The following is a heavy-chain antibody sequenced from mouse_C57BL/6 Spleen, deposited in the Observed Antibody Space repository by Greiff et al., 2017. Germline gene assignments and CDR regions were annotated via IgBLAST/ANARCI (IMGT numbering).Heavy chain of an antibody. D-gene: IGHD2-1*01. CDR1: GYTFTDYE. CDR2: IDPETGGT. V-gene: IGHV1-15*01. J-gene: IGHJ3*01. Sequence: QVQLQQSGAELVRPGASVTLSCKASGYTFTDYEMHWVKQTPVHGLEWIGAIDPETGGTAYNQKFKGKAILTADKSSSTAYMELRSLTSEDSAVYYGTRMEPYGNLFAYWGQGTLVTVSA. CDR3: TRMEPYGNLFAY.